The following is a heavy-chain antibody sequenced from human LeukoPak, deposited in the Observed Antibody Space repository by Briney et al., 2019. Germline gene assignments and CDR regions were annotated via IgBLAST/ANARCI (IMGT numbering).Heavy chain of an antibody. D-gene: IGHD3-22*01. Sequence: ASVKVSCKASGYTFTSYGISWVRQAPGQGLEWMGWISAYNGNTNYAQKLQGRVTMTTDTSTSTAYVELRSLRSDDTAVYYCARVRYSDSSVLTRKRSYYFDYWGQGTLVTVSS. CDR3: ARVRYSDSSVLTRKRSYYFDY. CDR1: GYTFTSYG. J-gene: IGHJ4*02. V-gene: IGHV1-18*01. CDR2: ISAYNGNT.